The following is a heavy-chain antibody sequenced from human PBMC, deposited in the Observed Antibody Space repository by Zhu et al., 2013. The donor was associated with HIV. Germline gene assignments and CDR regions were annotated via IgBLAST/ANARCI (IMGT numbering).Heavy chain of an antibody. D-gene: IGHD3-10*02. J-gene: IGHJ4*02. CDR2: IYSGGST. V-gene: IGHV3-53*02. CDR1: GFTVSSNY. CDR3: ASGMSGELLRWGAFDY. Sequence: EVQLVETGGGLIQPGGSLRLSCAASGFTVSSNYMSWVRQAPGKGLEWVSVIYSGGSTYYADSVKGRFTISRDNSKNTLYLQMNSLRAEDTAVYYCASGMSGELLRWGAFDYWGQGTLVTVSS.